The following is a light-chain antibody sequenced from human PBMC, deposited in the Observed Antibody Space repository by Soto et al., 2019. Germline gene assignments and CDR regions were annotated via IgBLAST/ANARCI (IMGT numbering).Light chain of an antibody. Sequence: QSALTQPASVSGSPGQSITISCTGTSSDLGSYNLVSWYQPHPGKAPKLMIYEGSKRPSGVSNRFSGAKSGNTASLTISGLQAEDEADYYCCAYAGSSTYVVFCGGTEVTVL. CDR2: EGS. CDR1: SSDLGSYNL. J-gene: IGLJ2*01. CDR3: CAYAGSSTYVV. V-gene: IGLV2-23*01.